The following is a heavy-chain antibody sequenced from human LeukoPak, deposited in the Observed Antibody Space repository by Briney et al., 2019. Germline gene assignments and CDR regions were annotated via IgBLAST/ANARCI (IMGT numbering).Heavy chain of an antibody. D-gene: IGHD3-3*01. CDR3: ARGPSPRDFWSGYYSGYFDY. CDR1: GYSFSTYT. CDR2: INAGNGNT. Sequence: GASVKVSCKASGYSFSTYTMNWVRQAPGQRLEWMGWINAGNGNTKYSQKFQGRVTMTRNTSISTAYMELSSLRSEDTAVYYCARGPSPRDFWSGYYSGYFDYWGQGTLVTVSS. J-gene: IGHJ4*02. V-gene: IGHV1-3*01.